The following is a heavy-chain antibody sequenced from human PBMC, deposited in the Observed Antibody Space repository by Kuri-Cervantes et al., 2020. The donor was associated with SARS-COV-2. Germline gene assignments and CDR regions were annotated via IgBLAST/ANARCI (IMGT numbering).Heavy chain of an antibody. V-gene: IGHV3-30-3*01. D-gene: IGHD6-13*01. CDR3: ARDLSWAAAGSLDY. CDR2: ISYDGSNK. Sequence: GESLKISCAASGFTFSSYAMSWVRQAPGKGLEWVAVISYDGSNKYYADSVKGRFTISRDNSKNTLYLQMNSLRAEDTAVYYCARDLSWAAAGSLDYWGRGTLVTVSS. J-gene: IGHJ4*02. CDR1: GFTFSSYA.